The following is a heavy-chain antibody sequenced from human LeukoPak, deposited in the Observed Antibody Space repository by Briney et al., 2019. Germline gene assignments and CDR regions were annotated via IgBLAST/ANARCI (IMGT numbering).Heavy chain of an antibody. V-gene: IGHV3-23*01. J-gene: IGHJ4*02. CDR3: AKVPRGRFLEWLLPQFDY. CDR1: GFTFSSYA. D-gene: IGHD3-3*01. CDR2: ISGSGGST. Sequence: PGGSLRLSCAASGFTFSSYAMSWVRQAPGKGLEWVSAISGSGGSTYYADSVKGRFTISRDNSKNTLYLQMDSLRAEDTAVYYCAKVPRGRFLEWLLPQFDYWGQGTLVTVSS.